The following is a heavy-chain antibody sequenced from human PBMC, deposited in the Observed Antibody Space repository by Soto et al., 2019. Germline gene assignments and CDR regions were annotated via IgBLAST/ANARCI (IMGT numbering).Heavy chain of an antibody. J-gene: IGHJ5*02. Sequence: QVQLQESGPGLVKPSETLSLTCTVSGASIRSTYWSWIRQSPGKGLEWIGYTYYSGTTNYNPSLKHRATISVDTSKDQLSLNLTSVAAADTAVYYCARTPFSLTLGTVLHYFDPWGQGTLVTVSS. CDR3: ARTPFSLTLGTVLHYFDP. V-gene: IGHV4-59*01. CDR2: TYYSGTT. D-gene: IGHD3-9*01. CDR1: GASIRSTY.